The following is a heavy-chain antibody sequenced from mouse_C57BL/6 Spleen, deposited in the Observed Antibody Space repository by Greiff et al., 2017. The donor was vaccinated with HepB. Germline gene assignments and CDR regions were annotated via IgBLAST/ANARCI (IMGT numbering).Heavy chain of an antibody. V-gene: IGHV1-19*01. CDR1: GYTFTDYY. J-gene: IGHJ4*01. Sequence: QLPQSGPVLVKPGASVKMSCKASGYTFTDYYMNWVKQSHGKSLEWIGVINPYNGGTSYNQKFKGKATLTVDKSSSTAYMELNSLTSEDSAVYYCARYDYDRDYYAMDYWGQGTSVTVSS. CDR3: ARYDYDRDYYAMDY. D-gene: IGHD2-4*01. CDR2: INPYNGGT.